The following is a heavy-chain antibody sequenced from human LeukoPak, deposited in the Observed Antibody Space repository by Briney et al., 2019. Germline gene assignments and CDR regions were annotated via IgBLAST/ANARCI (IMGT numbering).Heavy chain of an antibody. CDR3: ASISAAGPVLVQKEYYFDY. J-gene: IGHJ4*01. CDR2: ISYEGSNR. CDR1: GFTFSSYG. D-gene: IGHD6-13*01. V-gene: IGHV3-30*19. Sequence: GRSLRLYCAASGFTFSSYGMHWVRQAPGKGLEWVAFISYEGSNRYYADSVKGRFTISRDNSKNTLFLQMNSLRAEDTAVYYCASISAAGPVLVQKEYYFDYWGHGTLVTVSS.